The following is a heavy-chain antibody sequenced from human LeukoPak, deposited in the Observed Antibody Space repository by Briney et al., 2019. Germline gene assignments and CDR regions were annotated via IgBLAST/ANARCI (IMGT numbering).Heavy chain of an antibody. D-gene: IGHD1-26*01. CDR3: ASPSKWELSDLDY. CDR2: LYYSGST. Sequence: SETLSLTCTVSGGSISSSTYYWGRIRQPPGKALEWIGNLYYSGSTYYNPSLKSRVTISVDPSKNRFSLQLRSVTAADTAMYYCASPSKWELSDLDYWGQGTLVTVSS. CDR1: GGSISSSTYY. J-gene: IGHJ4*02. V-gene: IGHV4-39*01.